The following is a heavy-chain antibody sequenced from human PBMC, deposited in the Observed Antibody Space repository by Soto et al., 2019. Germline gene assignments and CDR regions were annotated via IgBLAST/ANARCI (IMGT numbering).Heavy chain of an antibody. J-gene: IGHJ4*02. Sequence: QVQLVESGGGVVQPGRSLRLSCAASGFTFSSYGMHWVRQAPGKGLEWVAVIWYDGSNKYYADSVKGRFTISRDNSKNTLYLRMNSLRAEDTAVYYCARDSHRNSSWYFDYWGQGTLVTVSS. CDR2: IWYDGSNK. CDR1: GFTFSSYG. D-gene: IGHD6-13*01. V-gene: IGHV3-33*01. CDR3: ARDSHRNSSWYFDY.